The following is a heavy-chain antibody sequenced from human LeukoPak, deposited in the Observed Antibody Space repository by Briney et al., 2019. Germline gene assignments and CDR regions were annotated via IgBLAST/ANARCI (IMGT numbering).Heavy chain of an antibody. CDR3: AKEGDYYGSGSYRDGFDI. J-gene: IGHJ3*02. D-gene: IGHD3-10*01. CDR1: GFTFSTHG. V-gene: IGHV3-30*02. CDR2: IRYDGINK. Sequence: GGSLRLSCLGSGFTFSTHGMHWVRQAPGKGLEWVAFIRYDGINKYYADSVKGRFTISRDSFKNTLYLQMNSLRPEDTAVYYCAKEGDYYGSGSYRDGFDIWGQGTRATVSS.